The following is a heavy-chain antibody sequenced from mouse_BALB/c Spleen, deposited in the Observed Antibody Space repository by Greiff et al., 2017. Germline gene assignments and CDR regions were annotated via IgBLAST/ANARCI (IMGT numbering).Heavy chain of an antibody. CDR2: ISYDGSN. Sequence: DVHLVESGPGLVKPSQSLSLTCSVTGYSITSGYYWNWIRQFPGNKLEWMGYISYDGSNNYNPSLKNRISITRDTSKNQFFLKLNSVTTEDTATYYCARVTMIRGAMDYWGQGTSVTVSS. D-gene: IGHD2-4*01. CDR1: GYSITSGYY. V-gene: IGHV3-6*02. CDR3: ARVTMIRGAMDY. J-gene: IGHJ4*01.